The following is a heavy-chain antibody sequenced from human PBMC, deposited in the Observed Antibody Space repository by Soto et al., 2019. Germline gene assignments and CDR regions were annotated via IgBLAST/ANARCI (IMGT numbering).Heavy chain of an antibody. Sequence: QVQLVESGGGVVQPGRSLRLSCAASGFTFSSYAMHWVRQAPGKGLEWVAVISYDGSNKYYADSVKGRFTISRDNSKNTLYLQMNSLRAEDTAVYYCARDHIVVPAAIGVVDYYYGMDVWGQGTTVTVSS. CDR1: GFTFSSYA. CDR2: ISYDGSNK. V-gene: IGHV3-30-3*01. CDR3: ARDHIVVPAAIGVVDYYYGMDV. J-gene: IGHJ6*02. D-gene: IGHD2-2*01.